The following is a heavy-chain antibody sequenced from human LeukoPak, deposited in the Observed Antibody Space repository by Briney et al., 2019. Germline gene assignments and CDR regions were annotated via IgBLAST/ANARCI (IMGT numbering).Heavy chain of an antibody. CDR1: GFXFSSYS. D-gene: IGHD6-19*01. J-gene: IGHJ4*02. CDR3: ARASAVAGTRHY. CDR2: ISSSSSYR. Sequence: PGGSLRLSCAASGFXFSSYSINWVRQAPGKGLEWVSSISSSSSYRYYADSVKGRFTISRDNAKNSLYLQMNSLRAEDTAVYYCARASAVAGTRHYWGQGTLVTVSS. V-gene: IGHV3-21*01.